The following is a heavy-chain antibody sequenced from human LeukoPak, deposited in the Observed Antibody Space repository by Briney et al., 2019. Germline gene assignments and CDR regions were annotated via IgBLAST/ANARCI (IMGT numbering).Heavy chain of an antibody. CDR1: GFTFSSFT. D-gene: IGHD6-19*01. J-gene: IGHJ3*02. V-gene: IGHV3-48*01. CDR2: ISSSRSTI. Sequence: GGSLRLSCAASGFTFSSFTMNWVRQAPGKWLEWVSYISSSRSTIYYADSVKGRFTISRDNAKNSLYLQMNSLRAEDTAVYYCARSGWYAGGYDAFDIWGQGTMVTVSS. CDR3: ARSGWYAGGYDAFDI.